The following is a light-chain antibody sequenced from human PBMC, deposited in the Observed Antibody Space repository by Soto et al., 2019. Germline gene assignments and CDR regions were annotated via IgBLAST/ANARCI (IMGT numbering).Light chain of an antibody. CDR3: LSYASGNTRV. V-gene: IGLV2-14*01. CDR2: EVT. Sequence: QSALTQPASVSGSPGQSITISCTGTNSDIGDYDYVSWYQQHPGKAPTLLISEVTNRPSGISDRFSGSKSDNTASLTISDLQAEDEADYYCLSYASGNTRVFGTGTKVTVL. CDR1: NSDIGDYDY. J-gene: IGLJ1*01.